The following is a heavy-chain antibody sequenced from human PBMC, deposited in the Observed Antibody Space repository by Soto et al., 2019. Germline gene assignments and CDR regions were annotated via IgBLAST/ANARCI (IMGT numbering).Heavy chain of an antibody. CDR3: ARSRDTGYYYYGMDV. CDR1: GGSFSGYY. Sequence: SETLSLTCAVYGGSFSGYYWSWIRQPPGKGLEWIAYIYYSGSTNYNPTLKSRVTISVDTSKTQFSLKLNSVTAADTAVHYCARSRDTGYYYYGMDVGGQGTTVTVS. J-gene: IGHJ6*02. CDR2: IYYSGST. V-gene: IGHV4-59*01.